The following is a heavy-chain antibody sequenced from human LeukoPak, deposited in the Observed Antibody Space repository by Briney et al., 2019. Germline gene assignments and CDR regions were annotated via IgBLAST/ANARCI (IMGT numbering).Heavy chain of an antibody. D-gene: IGHD6-19*01. Sequence: PGGSLRLSCAASGFTFRSYGMAWVRQAPGKGLEWVANIKPDGSEKYYVDSVKGRFTISRDNAKNSLYLQMNSLRVEDTAVYYCARSVAGFDYWGQGILVTVSS. CDR3: ARSVAGFDY. V-gene: IGHV3-7*03. CDR2: IKPDGSEK. CDR1: GFTFRSYG. J-gene: IGHJ4*02.